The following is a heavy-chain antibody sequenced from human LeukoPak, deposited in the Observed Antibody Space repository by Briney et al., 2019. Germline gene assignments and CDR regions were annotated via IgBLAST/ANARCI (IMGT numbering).Heavy chain of an antibody. J-gene: IGHJ4*02. CDR3: ARVPLNCGGDCYPFDY. CDR1: GYTFTSYY. CDR2: INPSGGST. D-gene: IGHD2-21*02. V-gene: IGHV1-46*01. Sequence: GASVKVSCKASGYTFTSYYMQWVRQAPGQGLEWMGIINPSGGSTSYAQKFQGRVTMTRDMSTSTVYMELSSLRSEDTAVYYCARVPLNCGGDCYPFDYWGQGTLVTVSS.